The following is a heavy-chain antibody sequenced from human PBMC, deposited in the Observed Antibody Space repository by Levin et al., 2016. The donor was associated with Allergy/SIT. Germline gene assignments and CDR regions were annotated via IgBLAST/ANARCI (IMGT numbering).Heavy chain of an antibody. J-gene: IGHJ6*02. Sequence: ASVKVSCKASGYTFTSYYMHWVRQAPGQGLEWMGIINPSGGSTSYAQKFQGRVTMTRDTSTSTVYMELSSLRSEDTAVYYCARGVRLGLSPTDKPNYYYGMDVWGQGTTVTVSS. CDR3: ARGVRLGLSPTDKPNYYYGMDV. V-gene: IGHV1-46*03. D-gene: IGHD2/OR15-2a*01. CDR2: INPSGGST. CDR1: GYTFTSYY.